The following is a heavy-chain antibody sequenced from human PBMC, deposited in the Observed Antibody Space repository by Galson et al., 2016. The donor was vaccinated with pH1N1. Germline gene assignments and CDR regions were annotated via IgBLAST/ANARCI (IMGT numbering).Heavy chain of an antibody. V-gene: IGHV2-70*01. J-gene: IGHJ4*02. CDR2: IAWDDDK. CDR3: ARKQYGDYVGYFDY. D-gene: IGHD4-17*01. Sequence: PALVKPTQTLTLTCTFSGFSLRTSGMCVSWIRQPPGKALEWLALIAWDDDKYYSTPLKTRLTISKDTSKTQVVLTMTNMDPEDTATYYCARKQYGDYVGYFDYWGQGTLVTVSS. CDR1: GFSLRTSGMC.